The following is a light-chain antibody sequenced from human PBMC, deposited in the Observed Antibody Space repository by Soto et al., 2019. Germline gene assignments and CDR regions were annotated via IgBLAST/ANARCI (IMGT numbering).Light chain of an antibody. CDR1: QSVLYSSNNKNY. CDR2: WAS. CDR3: QQYCSSPPT. V-gene: IGKV4-1*01. Sequence: DIVMTQSPDSLAVSLGERATINCKSSQSVLYSSNNKNYLAWYQQKTGQAPKLLIYWASTRESGVPDRFSGSGSGTDFTLTISSLQAEDVAIYYCQQYCSSPPTFGPGTKVDI. J-gene: IGKJ3*01.